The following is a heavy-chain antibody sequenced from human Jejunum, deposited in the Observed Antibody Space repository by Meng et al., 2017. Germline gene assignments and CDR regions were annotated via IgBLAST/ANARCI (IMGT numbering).Heavy chain of an antibody. Sequence: LRLSCTVSGGSLNSGNYYWSWIRQPAGKGLEWIGRIYSTGSTNYNPSLKSRVTMSVDTSKNQFSLKLSSVTAADTAVYYCASEGVVRFDYWGQGTLVTVSS. CDR2: IYSTGST. V-gene: IGHV4-61*02. J-gene: IGHJ4*02. D-gene: IGHD2-15*01. CDR1: GGSLNSGNYY. CDR3: ASEGVVRFDY.